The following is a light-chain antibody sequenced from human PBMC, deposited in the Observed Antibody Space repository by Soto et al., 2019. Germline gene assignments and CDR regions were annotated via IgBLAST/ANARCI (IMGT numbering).Light chain of an antibody. CDR1: SSNLGAGYD. V-gene: IGLV1-40*01. J-gene: IGLJ1*01. CDR2: ANG. Sequence: QSVLTQPPSVSGAPGQRVTISCTGSSSNLGAGYDVHWYQHLPGTAPKLLIYANGNRPSGVPDRFSGSKSGTSASLAITGLQAEDEADYYCQSYDSSLNKVFGTGTTLTVL. CDR3: QSYDSSLNKV.